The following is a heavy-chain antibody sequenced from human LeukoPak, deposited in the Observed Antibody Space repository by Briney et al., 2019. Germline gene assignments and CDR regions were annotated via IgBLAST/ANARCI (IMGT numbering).Heavy chain of an antibody. J-gene: IGHJ4*02. D-gene: IGHD5-12*01. Sequence: SETLSLTCTVSGVSISSYYWNWIRKPPGKGLEWIGCIYYSGSTYYNPSLNSRVTISVDTSKNQFSLKLSSVTAADTAVSYCARGEAQVDIVATTPCNYWGQGTLVTVSS. CDR2: IYYSGST. CDR3: ARGEAQVDIVATTPCNY. V-gene: IGHV4-59*12. CDR1: GVSISSYY.